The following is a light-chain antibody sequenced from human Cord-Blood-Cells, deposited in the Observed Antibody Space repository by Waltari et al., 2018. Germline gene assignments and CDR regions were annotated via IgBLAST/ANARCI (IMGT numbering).Light chain of an antibody. J-gene: IGLJ3*02. CDR2: GKN. CDR1: SLRSYY. Sequence: SSELTQDPAVSVALGQTVRITCQGDSLRSYYASWYQQKPGQAPVLVIYGKNNRPSGIPGRFSGSSSGNTASLTITGAQAEDEAGYYCNSRDSSGNHLVFGGGTTLTVL. CDR3: NSRDSSGNHLV. V-gene: IGLV3-19*01.